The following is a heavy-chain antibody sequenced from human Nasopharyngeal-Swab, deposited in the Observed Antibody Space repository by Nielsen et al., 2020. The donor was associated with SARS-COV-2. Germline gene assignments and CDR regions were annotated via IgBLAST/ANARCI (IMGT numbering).Heavy chain of an antibody. V-gene: IGHV3-23*01. J-gene: IGHJ5*02. CDR2: IIGSGDGI. Sequence: GSLRLSCAASGFPFRNYVLNWVRQAPGKGLEWVSVIIGSGDGIYYADSVRGRFTISRDNSKNTLYLQMNSLRAEDTAVYYCAKRGVPAWDWFDPWGLGTLVAVSS. D-gene: IGHD2-2*01. CDR1: GFPFRNYV. CDR3: AKRGVPAWDWFDP.